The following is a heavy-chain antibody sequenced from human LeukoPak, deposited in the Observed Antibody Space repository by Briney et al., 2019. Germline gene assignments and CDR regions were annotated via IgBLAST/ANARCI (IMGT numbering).Heavy chain of an antibody. Sequence: AAVKYACKASGGTFNNYAFSWVRQAPGQGLEWMGRIIPILGIANYAQKFQGRVTITADKSTSTAYMELSSLGSEDTAVYYCARDSVLGCGGDCYTHFDYWGRGTVVSVSS. CDR3: ARDSVLGCGGDCYTHFDY. V-gene: IGHV1-69*04. J-gene: IGHJ4*02. D-gene: IGHD2-21*02. CDR2: IIPILGIA. CDR1: GGTFNNYA.